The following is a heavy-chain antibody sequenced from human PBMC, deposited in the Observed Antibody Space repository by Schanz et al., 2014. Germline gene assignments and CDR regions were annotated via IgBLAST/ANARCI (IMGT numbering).Heavy chain of an antibody. J-gene: IGHJ4*02. CDR3: ARDRGYCSGGSCLTFNY. CDR1: GFTFSDYY. D-gene: IGHD2-15*01. V-gene: IGHV3-11*06. Sequence: EQLLQSGGGLVKPGGSLRLSCAASGFTFSDYYMSWIRQAPGKGLEWVSYISGTTTYTNYADSVKGRFTISRDNSKNTLYLQMNTLRAEDTAVYYCARDRGYCSGGSCLTFNYWGQGTLVTVSS. CDR2: ISGTTTYT.